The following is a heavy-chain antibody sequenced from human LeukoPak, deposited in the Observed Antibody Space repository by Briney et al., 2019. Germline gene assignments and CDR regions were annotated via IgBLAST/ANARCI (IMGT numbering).Heavy chain of an antibody. V-gene: IGHV3-30-3*01. D-gene: IGHD5-18*01. CDR1: GFTFSSYA. Sequence: GGSLRLSCAASGFTFSSYAMHWVRQAPGKGLEGVAVISYDRSNKYYADSVKGRFTISRDNSKNTLYLQMNSLRAEDTAVYYCARGDTAMVLFDYWGQGTLVTVSS. CDR3: ARGDTAMVLFDY. CDR2: ISYDRSNK. J-gene: IGHJ4*02.